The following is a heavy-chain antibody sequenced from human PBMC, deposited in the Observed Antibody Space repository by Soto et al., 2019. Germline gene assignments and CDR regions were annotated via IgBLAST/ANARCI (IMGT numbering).Heavy chain of an antibody. J-gene: IGHJ4*02. V-gene: IGHV3-30*04. CDR1: GFTFTTYA. D-gene: IGHD2-15*01. CDR2: ISNDGRGK. CDR3: ARDQCFGGGRSCYYFDF. Sequence: QVQLVESGGGVVQPGRSLRLSCAASGFTFTTYAIHWVRQAPGKGLEWVAVISNDGRGKYYADSVKGRFTISSDNSNTTLYLQMNSLRSDDTAVYYCARDQCFGGGRSCYYFDFWGQGTLVTVSS.